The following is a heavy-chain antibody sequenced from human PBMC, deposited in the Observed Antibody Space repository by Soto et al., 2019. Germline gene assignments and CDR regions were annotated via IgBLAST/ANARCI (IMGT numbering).Heavy chain of an antibody. CDR1: GFTFSSYS. CDR3: ARDDNILSMVRGDIDY. J-gene: IGHJ4*02. D-gene: IGHD3-10*01. CDR2: ISSSSDTI. V-gene: IGHV3-48*02. Sequence: EVQLVESGGGFVQPGGSLTLSCVASGFTFSSYSMNWVRQAPGKGLEWISYISSSSDTIYYADSVRGRFTISRDKATNSLYLQMNTLRDEDTAVYYCARDDNILSMVRGDIDYWGQGTLVTVSS.